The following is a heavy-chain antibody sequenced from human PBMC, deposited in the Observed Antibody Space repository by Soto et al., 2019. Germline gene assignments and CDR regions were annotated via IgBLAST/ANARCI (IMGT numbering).Heavy chain of an antibody. J-gene: IGHJ3*02. CDR2: INDSGGST. D-gene: IGHD6-19*01. V-gene: IGHV3-23*01. CDR1: GFTFSNYA. CDR3: TKDVYSSGWSDAFDI. Sequence: EVQLLESGGGLVQPGGSLRFSCAASGFTFSNYAMSWVRQAPGKGLEWVASINDSGGSTYYADSLKGRFTISRDNSKNTLYVQMNSLRAEDTAIYYCTKDVYSSGWSDAFDIWGQGTLVTVSS.